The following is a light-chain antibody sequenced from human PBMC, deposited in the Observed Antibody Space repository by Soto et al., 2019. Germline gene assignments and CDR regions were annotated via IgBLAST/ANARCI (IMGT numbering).Light chain of an antibody. Sequence: IQMTQSPSSLSASLLDIFIITFRASQSISSYLNWYQHKPGKAPKLLIYAASSLQSGVPSRFSGSGSGTEFTLTISSLQPDDFATYYCQHYNSYSEAFGQGTKVDIK. CDR1: QSISSY. CDR2: AAS. V-gene: IGKV1-5*01. CDR3: QHYNSYSEA. J-gene: IGKJ1*01.